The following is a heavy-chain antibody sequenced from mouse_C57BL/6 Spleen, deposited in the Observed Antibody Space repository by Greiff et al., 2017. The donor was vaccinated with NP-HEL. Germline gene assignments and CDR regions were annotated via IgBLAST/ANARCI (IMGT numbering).Heavy chain of an antibody. V-gene: IGHV1-81*01. Sequence: VQLQQSGAELARPGASVKLSCKASGYTFTSYGISWVKQRTGQGLEWIGEIYPRSGNTYYNEKFKGKATLTADKSSSTAYMELRSLTSEDSAVYFGARLWYGSSPWFAYWGQGTLVTVSA. CDR2: IYPRSGNT. J-gene: IGHJ3*01. CDR3: ARLWYGSSPWFAY. D-gene: IGHD1-1*01. CDR1: GYTFTSYG.